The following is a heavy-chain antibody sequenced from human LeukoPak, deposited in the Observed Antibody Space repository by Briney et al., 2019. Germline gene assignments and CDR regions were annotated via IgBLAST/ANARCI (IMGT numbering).Heavy chain of an antibody. J-gene: IGHJ4*02. V-gene: IGHV3-48*04. CDR3: ARGYYDFDY. Sequence: GGTLRLSCAASGFTFSTYAMNWVRQAPGKGLEWVSYVSSRGSTIYYADSVKGRFTISRDNAKNSLYLQMNSLRAEDTAVYYCARGYYDFDYWGQGTLVTVSS. D-gene: IGHD3-10*01. CDR2: VSSRGSTI. CDR1: GFTFSTYA.